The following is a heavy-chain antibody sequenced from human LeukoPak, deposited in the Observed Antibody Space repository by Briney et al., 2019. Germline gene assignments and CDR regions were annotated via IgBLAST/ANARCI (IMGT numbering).Heavy chain of an antibody. CDR1: GGSISNYY. J-gene: IGHJ4*02. V-gene: IGHV4-59*01. CDR3: ARASDSSGYYDLDY. Sequence: SETLSLTCSVPGGSISNYYWSWIRQPPGKGLEWIGYIFSRGSSNYSPSLKSRVTISVDTSKNQFSLKLSSMTAADTAVYYCARASDSSGYYDLDYWGQGTLVTVSS. D-gene: IGHD3-22*01. CDR2: IFSRGSS.